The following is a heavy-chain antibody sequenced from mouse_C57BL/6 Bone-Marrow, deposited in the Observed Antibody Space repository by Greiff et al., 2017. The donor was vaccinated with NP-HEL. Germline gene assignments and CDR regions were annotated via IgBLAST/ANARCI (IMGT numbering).Heavy chain of an antibody. J-gene: IGHJ2*01. D-gene: IGHD1-1*01. V-gene: IGHV1-52*01. CDR2: IDPSDSET. Sequence: QVQLQQPGAELVRPGSSVKLSCKASGYTFTSYWMHWVKQRPIQGLEWIGNIDPSDSETHYNQKFKDKATLTVDKSSSTAYMQLSSRTSEDSAVYYGARITTVVAYYFDHWGQGTTLTVSS. CDR1: GYTFTSYW. CDR3: ARITTVVAYYFDH.